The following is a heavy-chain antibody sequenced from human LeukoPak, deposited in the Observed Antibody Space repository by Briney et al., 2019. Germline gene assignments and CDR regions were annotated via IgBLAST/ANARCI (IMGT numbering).Heavy chain of an antibody. CDR3: ARDGWITIVRGAPGSLSYYYYYMDV. Sequence: PGGSLRLSCAASGFTFSSYEMNWVRQAPGKGLEWVSYISSSGSTIYYADSVKGRFTISRDNAKNSLYLQMNSLRAEDTAVYYCARDGWITIVRGAPGSLSYYYYYMDVWGKGTTVTISS. V-gene: IGHV3-48*03. CDR2: ISSSGSTI. J-gene: IGHJ6*03. D-gene: IGHD3-10*01. CDR1: GFTFSSYE.